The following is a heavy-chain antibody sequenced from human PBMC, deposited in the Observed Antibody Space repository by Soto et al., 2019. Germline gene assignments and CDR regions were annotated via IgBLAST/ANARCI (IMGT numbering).Heavy chain of an antibody. Sequence: PGGSLRLSCAASGFTFSSYWMSWARQAPGKGLEWMANIKQDGSEKYYVDSVKGRFTISRDNAKNSLYLQMNSLRAEDTAVYYCARGISILTGYPDYWGQGTLVTVSS. V-gene: IGHV3-7*01. J-gene: IGHJ4*02. CDR2: IKQDGSEK. CDR3: ARGISILTGYPDY. CDR1: GFTFSSYW. D-gene: IGHD3-9*01.